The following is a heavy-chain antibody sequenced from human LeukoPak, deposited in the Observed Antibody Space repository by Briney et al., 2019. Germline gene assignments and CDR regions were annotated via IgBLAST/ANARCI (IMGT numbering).Heavy chain of an antibody. CDR3: ANLHRAGYCSSTSCQTGAFDY. J-gene: IGHJ4*02. Sequence: SETLSLTCAVYGGSFSGYYWSWIRQPPGKGLEWIGEINHSGSTNYNPSLKSRVTISVDTSKNQFSLKLSSVTAADTAVYYCANLHRAGYCSSTSCQTGAFDYWGQGTLVTVSS. D-gene: IGHD2-2*01. CDR1: GGSFSGYY. CDR2: INHSGST. V-gene: IGHV4-34*01.